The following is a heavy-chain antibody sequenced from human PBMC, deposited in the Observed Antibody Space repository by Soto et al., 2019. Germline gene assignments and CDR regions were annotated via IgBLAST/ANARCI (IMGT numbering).Heavy chain of an antibody. CDR3: GKVLIGATRHTDVDS. CDR2: IYYDEST. CDR1: GVSLNSGHYY. V-gene: IGHV4-39*01. D-gene: IGHD2-15*01. J-gene: IGHJ4*02. Sequence: QVQLQEAGPGLLKPLETLSLTCTVSGVSLNSGHYYWVWIRQSPGKGLAWIASIYYDESTYYNPSLKSRVTISTAKPKNQFSLTLKSVTAAYTAGYYCGKVLIGATRHTDVDSWGQGALVTVSS.